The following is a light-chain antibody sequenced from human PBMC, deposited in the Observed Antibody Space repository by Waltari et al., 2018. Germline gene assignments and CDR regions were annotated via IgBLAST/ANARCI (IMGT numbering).Light chain of an antibody. CDR1: QSVNSN. J-gene: IGKJ4*01. Sequence: EIVMTQSPATLSVSPGERATLSCRASQSVNSNLAWYQKKPGQAPRLLSYGASTRATGIPARFSGSGSGTEFTLTITNLQSEDSAVYFCQHYNIRPLTFGGGTKVAI. CDR3: QHYNIRPLT. V-gene: IGKV3-15*01. CDR2: GAS.